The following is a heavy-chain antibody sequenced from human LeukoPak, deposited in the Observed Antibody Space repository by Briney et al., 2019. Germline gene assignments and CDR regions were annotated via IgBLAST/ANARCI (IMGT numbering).Heavy chain of an antibody. V-gene: IGHV4-39*07. Sequence: SETLSLTCTVSGGSISSSSYYWGWIRQPPGKGLEWIGSIYYSGSTYYNPSLKSRVTISVDTSKNQFSLKLSSVTAADTAVYYCARDRGGFDFWSGYWPHYYYYMDVWGKGTTVTVSS. D-gene: IGHD3-3*01. CDR1: GGSISSSSYY. J-gene: IGHJ6*03. CDR2: IYYSGST. CDR3: ARDRGGFDFWSGYWPHYYYYMDV.